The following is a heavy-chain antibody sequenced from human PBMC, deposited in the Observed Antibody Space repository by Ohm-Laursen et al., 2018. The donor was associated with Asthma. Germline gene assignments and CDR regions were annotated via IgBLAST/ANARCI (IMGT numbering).Heavy chain of an antibody. CDR2: IHYSGST. Sequence: SDTLSLTCPVSGGSISSGHYYWTWIRQHPGKGLEWIGNIHYSGSTIYNPSLESRLTISVDTSKNQFSLNLSSVTAADTALYYCARDGRLRGSFDYWGQGTLVTVSS. D-gene: IGHD3-10*01. V-gene: IGHV4-31*03. CDR3: ARDGRLRGSFDY. CDR1: GGSISSGHYY. J-gene: IGHJ4*02.